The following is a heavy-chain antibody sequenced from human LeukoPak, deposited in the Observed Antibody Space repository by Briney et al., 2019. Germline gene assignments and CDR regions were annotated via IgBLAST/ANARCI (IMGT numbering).Heavy chain of an antibody. CDR3: ARGTGYYVFGY. CDR1: GGSISSYS. J-gene: IGHJ4*02. D-gene: IGHD3/OR15-3a*01. CDR2: VHTSGST. V-gene: IGHV4-4*07. Sequence: PSETLSLTCTVSGGSISSYSWSWIRQPAGEGLEWIGRVHTSGSTNYNPSLKSRVTMSVDTSKNQFSLRLSSVTAADTAIYYCARGTGYYVFGYWGQGTLVTVSS.